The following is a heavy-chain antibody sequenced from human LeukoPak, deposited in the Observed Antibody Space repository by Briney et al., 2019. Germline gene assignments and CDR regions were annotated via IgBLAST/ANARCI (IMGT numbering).Heavy chain of an antibody. Sequence: GSLRLSCVGSGFTFRSHAMSWVRQAPEKGLEFISGIYENGGTTYYADSVKGRFSISRDNSKNTLYLQMDSLRGEDTAVYYCAKDFRIGYSAHFDYWGQGALVTVSS. D-gene: IGHD2-21*01. CDR1: GFTFRSHA. CDR2: IYENGGTT. CDR3: AKDFRIGYSAHFDY. V-gene: IGHV3-23*01. J-gene: IGHJ4*02.